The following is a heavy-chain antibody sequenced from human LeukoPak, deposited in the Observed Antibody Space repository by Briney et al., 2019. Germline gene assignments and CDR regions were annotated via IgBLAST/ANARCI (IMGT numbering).Heavy chain of an antibody. D-gene: IGHD5-18*01. J-gene: IGHJ3*02. CDR3: ARSRSGYSYDHAAFEI. Sequence: PSETLSLTCTVSGGSISSYYWSWIRQPPGKGLEWIGYIYYSGSTNYNPSLKSRGTISVDTSNNQFSLKLTSVTAADTAVYYCARSRSGYSYDHAAFEIWGQGTMVTVSS. CDR1: GGSISSYY. V-gene: IGHV4-59*01. CDR2: IYYSGST.